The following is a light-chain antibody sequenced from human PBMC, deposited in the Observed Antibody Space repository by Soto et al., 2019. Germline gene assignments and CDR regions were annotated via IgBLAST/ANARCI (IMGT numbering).Light chain of an antibody. Sequence: EIGLTMSPGVLYLSPGDRATLSCRASQTISSGFLAWYQQNVGQAPRLLIYDASNRATGVPDRFSGSGSGTDFSLTISRLEPEDLAVYHCQQYSSSPRTFCQGTRLEIK. CDR1: QTISSGF. CDR2: DAS. CDR3: QQYSSSPRT. V-gene: IGKV3-20*01. J-gene: IGKJ5*01.